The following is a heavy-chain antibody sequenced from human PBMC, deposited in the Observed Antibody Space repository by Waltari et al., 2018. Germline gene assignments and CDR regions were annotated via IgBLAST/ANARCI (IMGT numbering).Heavy chain of an antibody. J-gene: IGHJ6*02. D-gene: IGHD6-6*01. CDR3: ARNLRSSSSGFYYYYGMDV. CDR1: GGSISSYY. Sequence: QVQLQESGPGLVKPSETLSLPCTVSGGSISSYYWRWIRQPAGKGLEWIGRIYTSGSTNYNPSLKSRVTMSVDTSKNQFSLKLSSVTAADTAVYYCARNLRSSSSGFYYYYGMDVWGQGTTVTVSS. CDR2: IYTSGST. V-gene: IGHV4-4*07.